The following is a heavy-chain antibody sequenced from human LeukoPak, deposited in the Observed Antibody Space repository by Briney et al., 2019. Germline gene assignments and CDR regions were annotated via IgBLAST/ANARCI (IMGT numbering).Heavy chain of an antibody. CDR1: GGSFSGYY. CDR3: ARGRPNSSSWYGWFDP. CDR2: INHSGST. Sequence: SETLSLTCAVYGGSFSGYYWSWIRQPPGKGLEWIGEINHSGSTNYNPSLKSRVTISVDTSKNQFSLKLSSVTAADTAVYYCARGRPNSSSWYGWFDPWGQGTLVTVSS. J-gene: IGHJ5*02. V-gene: IGHV4-34*01. D-gene: IGHD6-13*01.